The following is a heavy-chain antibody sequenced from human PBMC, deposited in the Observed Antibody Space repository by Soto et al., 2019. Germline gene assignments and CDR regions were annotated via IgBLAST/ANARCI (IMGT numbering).Heavy chain of an antibody. J-gene: IGHJ3*02. CDR1: GFTFSNAW. D-gene: IGHD1-26*01. CDR2: IKSKTDGGTT. CDR3: TTDYRKGLDAFDI. V-gene: IGHV3-15*07. Sequence: PVGSLRLSCPASGFTFSNAWMNWFRQAPGKGLEWVGRIKSKTDGGTTDYAAPVKGRFTISRDDSKNTLYLQMNSLKTEDTAVYYCTTDYRKGLDAFDIWGQGTMVTVSS.